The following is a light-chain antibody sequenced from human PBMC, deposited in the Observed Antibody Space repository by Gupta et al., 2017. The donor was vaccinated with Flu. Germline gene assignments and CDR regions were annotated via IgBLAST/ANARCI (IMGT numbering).Light chain of an antibody. CDR1: QSVSTN. Sequence: EIVMTQSPGTLSVSPGERATLSCRASQSVSTNLAWYQQKPGQAPRLLIYGASTRAIGIPARFSGSGFGTEFTLTISSLQSEDFALYYCQQYNDWPPDTFGQGTKVEI. CDR2: GAS. V-gene: IGKV3-15*01. CDR3: QQYNDWPPDT. J-gene: IGKJ2*01.